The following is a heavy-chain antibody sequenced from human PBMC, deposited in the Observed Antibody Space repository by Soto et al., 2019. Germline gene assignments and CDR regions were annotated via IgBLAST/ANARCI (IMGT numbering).Heavy chain of an antibody. V-gene: IGHV4-30-4*01. J-gene: IGHJ4*02. CDR2: IYHRGPT. CDR3: ARGPREFIGYDYPRFDY. D-gene: IGHD5-12*01. CDR1: GDSISRGDYY. Sequence: QVQLQESGPGLVKPSQTLSLTCTVSGDSISRGDYYWSWIRQPPGKGLEWIWYIYHRGPTYYNPSLTSRLTISVDTSKNKFSLKLSSVTAADTAVYYCARGPREFIGYDYPRFDYWGQGTLVTVSS.